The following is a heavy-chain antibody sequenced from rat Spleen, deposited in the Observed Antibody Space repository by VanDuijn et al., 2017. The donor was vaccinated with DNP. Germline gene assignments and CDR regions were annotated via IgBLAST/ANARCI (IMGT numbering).Heavy chain of an antibody. Sequence: EVQLVESGGGLVQPGKSLKLSCAASGFTFSDYYMAWVRQGPTKGLEWVAYISYDGGSTFYGDSVRGRFTISRDNAKSTLYLQMDSLRSEDMATYYCVRWNSGHFDYWGQGVMVTVSS. V-gene: IGHV5-22*01. CDR3: VRWNSGHFDY. D-gene: IGHD4-3*01. CDR2: ISYDGGST. J-gene: IGHJ2*01. CDR1: GFTFSDYY.